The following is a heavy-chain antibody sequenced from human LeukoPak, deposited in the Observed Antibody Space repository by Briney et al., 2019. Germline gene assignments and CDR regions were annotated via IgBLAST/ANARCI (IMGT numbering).Heavy chain of an antibody. CDR1: GDSINAYY. CDR3: ATAGYDRASDY. D-gene: IGHD3-22*01. CDR2: IYYSGST. Sequence: SETLSLTCSVSGDSINAYYWSWIRQPPGKGLEWIGYIYYSGSTNYNPSLKSRVTISVDTSKNQFSLKLSSVTAADTAVYYCATAGYDRASDYWGQGTLVTVSS. J-gene: IGHJ4*02. V-gene: IGHV4-59*12.